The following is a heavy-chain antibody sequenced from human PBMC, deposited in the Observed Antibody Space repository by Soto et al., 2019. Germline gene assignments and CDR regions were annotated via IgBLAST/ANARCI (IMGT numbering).Heavy chain of an antibody. CDR1: GGSISSGGYY. Sequence: PSETLSLTCTVSGGSISSGGYYWSWIRQHPGKGLEWIGYIYYSGTTYYDPSLRSRLTISLDTSNNQFSLKLSSVTAADTAVYYCARGLSGWGAFDIWGQGTMVTVSS. J-gene: IGHJ3*02. V-gene: IGHV4-31*03. CDR3: ARGLSGWGAFDI. CDR2: IYYSGTT. D-gene: IGHD1-26*01.